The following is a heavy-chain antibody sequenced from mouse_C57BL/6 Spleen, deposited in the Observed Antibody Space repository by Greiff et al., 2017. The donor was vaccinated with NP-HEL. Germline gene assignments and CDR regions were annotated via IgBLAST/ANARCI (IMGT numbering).Heavy chain of an antibody. CDR1: GYTFTSYW. V-gene: IGHV1-55*01. CDR2: IYPGSGST. CDR3: ARGDYGSSSWFAY. J-gene: IGHJ3*01. Sequence: QVQLQQSGAELVKPGASVKMSCKASGYTFTSYWITWVKQRPGQGLEWIGDIYPGSGSTNYNEKFKSKATLTVDTSSSTAYMQLSSLTSEDSAVYYCARGDYGSSSWFAYWGKGTLVTVSA. D-gene: IGHD1-1*01.